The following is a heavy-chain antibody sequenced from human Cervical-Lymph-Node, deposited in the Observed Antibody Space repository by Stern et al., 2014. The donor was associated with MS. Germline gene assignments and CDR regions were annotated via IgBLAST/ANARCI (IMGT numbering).Heavy chain of an antibody. CDR3: ARTSLRKVRGVKYHNGLDV. CDR2: TSHDGSNQ. Sequence: QVQLVESGGGVVQPGRSLRLSCAASGFTFSTYAMSWVRQAPVKGLEWVAITSHDGSNQDYADSVKGRFTISRDNSNNTLYLQLNSLRPEDTAIYYCARTSLRKVRGVKYHNGLDVWGQGTTVTVSS. V-gene: IGHV3-30*01. D-gene: IGHD3-10*01. CDR1: GFTFSTYA. J-gene: IGHJ6*02.